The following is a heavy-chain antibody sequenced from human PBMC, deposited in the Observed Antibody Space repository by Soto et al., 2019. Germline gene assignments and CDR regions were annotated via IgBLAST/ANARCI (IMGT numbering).Heavy chain of an antibody. J-gene: IGHJ6*02. CDR1: GGSISSSSYY. CDR3: ARDSVGVVIYGMDV. CDR2: IYYSGST. V-gene: IGHV4-39*02. D-gene: IGHD3-3*01. Sequence: QLQLQESGPGLVKPSETLSLTCTVSGGSISSSSYYWGWIRQPPGKGLEWIGSIYYSGSTYYNPSLKSRVTISVDTSKNQFSLKLSSVTAADTAVYYCARDSVGVVIYGMDVWGQGTTVTVSS.